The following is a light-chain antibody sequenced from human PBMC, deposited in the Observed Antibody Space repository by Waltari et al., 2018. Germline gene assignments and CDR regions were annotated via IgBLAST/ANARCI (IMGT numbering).Light chain of an antibody. J-gene: IGLJ1*01. Sequence: QSALAQPASVSGSPGQSITISCAGGSSDIGRYNLISWYQQHPDKAPKLIIYEVRQRPSGLSNRFSGSKSGNTASLTISGLQAEDEATYYCCSYAGGASYVFGTGTQVSVV. CDR3: CSYAGGASYV. V-gene: IGLV2-23*02. CDR1: SSDIGRYNL. CDR2: EVR.